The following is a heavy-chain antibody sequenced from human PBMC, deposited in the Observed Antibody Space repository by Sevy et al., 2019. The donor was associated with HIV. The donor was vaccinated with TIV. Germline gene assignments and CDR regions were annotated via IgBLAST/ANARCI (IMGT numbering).Heavy chain of an antibody. Sequence: SETLSLTCTVSGGSISSYYWSWIRQPPGKGLEWIGYIYYSGSTNYNPPLKSRVTISVDTSKNQFSLKLSSVTAADTAVYYCARVLTGYLGGPFDYWGQGTLVTVSS. D-gene: IGHD3-9*01. CDR3: ARVLTGYLGGPFDY. V-gene: IGHV4-59*01. CDR1: GGSISSYY. CDR2: IYYSGST. J-gene: IGHJ4*02.